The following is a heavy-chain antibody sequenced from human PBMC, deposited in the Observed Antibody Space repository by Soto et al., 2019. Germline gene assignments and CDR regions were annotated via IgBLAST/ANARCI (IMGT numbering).Heavy chain of an antibody. D-gene: IGHD3-16*02. CDR2: IYYSGST. Sequence: SETLSLTCTVSGGSISSYYWSWIRQPPGKGLEWIGYIYYSGSTNYNPSLKSRVTISVDTSKNQFSLRLSSVTAADTAVYYCARVPGHDYIWGSYRPDYYYYYYMDVWGKGTTVTVSS. J-gene: IGHJ6*03. CDR3: ARVPGHDYIWGSYRPDYYYYYYMDV. CDR1: GGSISSYY. V-gene: IGHV4-59*01.